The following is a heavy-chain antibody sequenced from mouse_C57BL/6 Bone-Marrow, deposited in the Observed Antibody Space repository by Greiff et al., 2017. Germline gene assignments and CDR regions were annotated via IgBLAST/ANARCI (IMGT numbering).Heavy chain of an antibody. CDR1: GFTFSSYG. CDR3: ARRGMDY. J-gene: IGHJ4*01. V-gene: IGHV5-6*01. CDR2: ISSGGSYT. Sequence: EVKLMESGGDLVKPGGSLKLSCAASGFTFSSYGMSWVRQTPDKRLEWVATISSGGSYTYYPDSVKGRFTISRDNATNTLYLQMSSLKSEDTAMYYCARRGMDYWGQGTSVTVSS.